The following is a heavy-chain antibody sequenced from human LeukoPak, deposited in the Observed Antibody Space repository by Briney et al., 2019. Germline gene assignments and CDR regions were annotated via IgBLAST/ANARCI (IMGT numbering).Heavy chain of an antibody. V-gene: IGHV2-5*08. D-gene: IGHD3-22*01. CDR2: IYWDDDK. J-gene: IGHJ4*02. CDR1: GFSLSTSGMC. CDR3: AHMNVRYYYDSSGYYDSWYFDY. Sequence: SGPTLVNPTQTLTLTCTFSGFSLSTSGMCVSWIRQPPGKALEWLALIYWDDDKRYSPSLKSRLTITKDTSKNQVVLTMTNMDPVDTATYYRAHMNVRYYYDSSGYYDSWYFDYWGQGTLVTVSS.